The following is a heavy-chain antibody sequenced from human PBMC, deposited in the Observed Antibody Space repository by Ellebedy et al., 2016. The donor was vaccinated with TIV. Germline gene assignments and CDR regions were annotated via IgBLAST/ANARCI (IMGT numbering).Heavy chain of an antibody. Sequence: ASVKVSCKASGYTFTDYYIHWVRQAPGQGLEWMGGLIPIFGTANYAQKFQDRVTITADESTTAYMELSGLRSEDTAVYYCARGGHDWTDYGMDVWGQGTTVTVSS. J-gene: IGHJ6*02. D-gene: IGHD1-1*01. V-gene: IGHV1-69*13. CDR3: ARGGHDWTDYGMDV. CDR2: LIPIFGTA. CDR1: GYTFTDYY.